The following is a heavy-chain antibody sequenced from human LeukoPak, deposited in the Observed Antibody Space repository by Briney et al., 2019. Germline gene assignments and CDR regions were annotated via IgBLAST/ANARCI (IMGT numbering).Heavy chain of an antibody. D-gene: IGHD3-22*01. CDR2: ISNDGGGT. CDR1: GFIFNNYG. CDR3: AKGSSGHFVDL. V-gene: IGHV3-23*01. J-gene: IGHJ5*02. Sequence: GGSLRLSCAASGFIFNNYGLIWVRQAPGKGLEWVSAISNDGGGTNYADFVKGRFTISRDNSKNTLFLQMNSLRAEDTALYYCAKGSSGHFVDLWGQGTLVTVSS.